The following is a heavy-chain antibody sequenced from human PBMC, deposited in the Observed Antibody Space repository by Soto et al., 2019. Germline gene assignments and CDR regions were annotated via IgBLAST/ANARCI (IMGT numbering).Heavy chain of an antibody. CDR3: ASGIQLWLRRINNGYSG. D-gene: IGHD5-18*01. CDR2: IIPMFGTA. CDR1: GGTFSTYA. Sequence: QVQLVQSGAEVKKPESSVKVSCKAPGGTFSTYAISWVRQAPGQGLEWMGGIIPMFGTANYAQRFQXRXTXTXXESTNTVYMELSSLRSEDTAVYFCASGIQLWLRRINNGYSGWGQGTVVTVSS. V-gene: IGHV1-69*05. J-gene: IGHJ4*02.